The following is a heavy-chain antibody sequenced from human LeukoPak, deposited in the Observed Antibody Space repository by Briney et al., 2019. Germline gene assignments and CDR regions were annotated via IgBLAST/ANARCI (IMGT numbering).Heavy chain of an antibody. CDR2: ISSSSSTI. V-gene: IGHV3-48*01. CDR3: ARDLRWPSLPLDY. CDR1: GFTFSSYS. J-gene: IGHJ4*02. D-gene: IGHD4-23*01. Sequence: PGGSLRLSCAASGFTFSSYSMNWVRQAPGKGLEWVSYISSSSSTIYYADSVKGRFTISRDNAKNSLYLQMNSLRAEDTAVYYCARDLRWPSLPLDYWGQGTLVTVSS.